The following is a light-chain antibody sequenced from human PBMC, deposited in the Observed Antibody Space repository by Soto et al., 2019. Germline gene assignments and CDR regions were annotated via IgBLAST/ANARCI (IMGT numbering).Light chain of an antibody. CDR2: GAS. V-gene: IGKV3-15*01. CDR1: QSISSN. Sequence: EIVMTQSPVTLSVSPGERATLSCRASQSISSNLAWYQHKPGQAPRLLIFGASTRATDVPARFSGSGSGTEFTLTISSLQSEDFAVYYCLQHNNWPRTFGQGIKVEV. J-gene: IGKJ1*01. CDR3: LQHNNWPRT.